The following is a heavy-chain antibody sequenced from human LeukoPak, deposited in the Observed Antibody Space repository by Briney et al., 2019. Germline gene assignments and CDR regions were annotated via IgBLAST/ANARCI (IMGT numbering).Heavy chain of an antibody. CDR2: INHSGST. D-gene: IGHD5-18*01. J-gene: IGHJ4*02. Sequence: PSETLSLTCAVYGGSFSGYYWSSVRQPPGEGLKWIGEINHSGSTNYNPSLKSRVTISVDTSKNQFSLKLSSVTAADTAVYYCARGPYKSGYSYGPALRFFDYWGQGTLVTVSS. CDR3: ARGPYKSGYSYGPALRFFDY. V-gene: IGHV4-34*01. CDR1: GGSFSGYY.